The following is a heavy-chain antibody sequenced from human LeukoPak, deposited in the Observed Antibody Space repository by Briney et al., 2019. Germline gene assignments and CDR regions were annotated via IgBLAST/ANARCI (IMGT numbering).Heavy chain of an antibody. D-gene: IGHD6-19*01. V-gene: IGHV3-21*01. CDR3: ARTRLGEWLVGNAFDI. Sequence: PGGSLRLPCAASGFTFSSYSMNWVRQAPGKGLEWVSSISGSSSYIYYADSVKGRFTISRAKNSLYLQMNSLRAEDTAVYYCARTRLGEWLVGNAFDIWGQGTMVTVSS. CDR2: ISGSSSYI. J-gene: IGHJ3*02. CDR1: GFTFSSYS.